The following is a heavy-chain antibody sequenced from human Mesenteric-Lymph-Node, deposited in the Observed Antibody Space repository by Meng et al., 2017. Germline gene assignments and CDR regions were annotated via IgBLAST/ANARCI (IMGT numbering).Heavy chain of an antibody. CDR3: ARDFTQLYQMITPTFDP. CDR2: INPNSGGT. D-gene: IGHD3-16*01. V-gene: IGHV1-2*06. J-gene: IGHJ5*02. CDR1: GYSFTDYR. Sequence: QLGHSGAEVKKPWASVKVSCKASGYSFTDYRIHWLRQAPGQGLEWVGRINPNSGGTNYARKFKGRVTITRDTSISTAYMEVRSLRSDDTAVYYCARDFTQLYQMITPTFDPWGQGTLVTVSS.